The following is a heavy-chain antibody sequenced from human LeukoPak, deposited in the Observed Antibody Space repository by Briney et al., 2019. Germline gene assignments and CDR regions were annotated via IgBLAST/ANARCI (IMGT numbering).Heavy chain of an antibody. CDR3: ASRLTYSSSWADY. J-gene: IGHJ4*02. V-gene: IGHV3-21*01. D-gene: IGHD6-13*01. CDR2: ISSSSSYI. Sequence: PGGSLRLSCAASGFTISYNYMNWVRQAPGKGLEWVSSISSSSSYIYYADSVKGRFTISRDNAKNSLYLQMNSLRAEDTAVYYCASRLTYSSSWADYWGQGTLVTVSS. CDR1: GFTISYNY.